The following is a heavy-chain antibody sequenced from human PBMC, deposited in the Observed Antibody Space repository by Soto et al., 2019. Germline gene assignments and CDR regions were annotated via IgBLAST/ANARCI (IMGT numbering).Heavy chain of an antibody. CDR1: GFTFGNYA. CDR2: ISGGGGST. V-gene: IGHV3-23*01. Sequence: DVQLLESGGGLVQPGGSLRLACAASGFTFGNYAINWVRLAPGKGLEWVSGISGGGGSTYYADSVKGRFTIFRDTSKNAVFLQMNRLRADDTAVYYCAKGFIVVVTVLRPDDAFDVWGKGTMVSVSS. CDR3: AKGFIVVVTVLRPDDAFDV. D-gene: IGHD2-21*02. J-gene: IGHJ3*01.